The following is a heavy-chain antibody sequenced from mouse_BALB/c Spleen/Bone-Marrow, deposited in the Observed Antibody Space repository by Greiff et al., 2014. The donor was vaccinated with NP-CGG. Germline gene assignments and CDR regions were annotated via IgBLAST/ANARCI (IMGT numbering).Heavy chain of an antibody. CDR3: ARQDGYDGTWFAY. D-gene: IGHD2-2*01. Sequence: DVQLQESGGGLVKPGGSLKLSCAASGFPFSRYDMSWVRQTPEKRLEWVATISSGGPYTYYPVSVKGRFTISGDNARNTLYLQMSGLRSEDTALYYCARQDGYDGTWFAYWGQGTLVTVSA. CDR1: GFPFSRYD. J-gene: IGHJ3*01. V-gene: IGHV5-9*02. CDR2: ISSGGPYT.